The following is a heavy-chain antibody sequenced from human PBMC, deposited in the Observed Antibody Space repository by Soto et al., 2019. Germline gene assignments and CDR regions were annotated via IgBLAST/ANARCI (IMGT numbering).Heavy chain of an antibody. D-gene: IGHD2-2*01. CDR3: ERDRVDGLVPPGSHYYFLGMNV. J-gene: IGHJ6*02. CDR1: VGTFSSYA. Sequence: QVQLVQSGAEVKKPGSSVKVSCKASVGTFSSYAISWVRQAPGQGLEWMGGIIPIFGTANYAQKFQGRVTIPEDESTRTAYMELSSLRSEDTAVYYCERDRVDGLVPPGSHYYFLGMNVWGQGTTVTVSS. CDR2: IIPIFGTA. V-gene: IGHV1-69*12.